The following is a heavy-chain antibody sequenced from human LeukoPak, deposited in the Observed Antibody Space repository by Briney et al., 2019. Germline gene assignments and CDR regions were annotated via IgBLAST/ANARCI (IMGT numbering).Heavy chain of an antibody. Sequence: PSETLSLTCAVYGGSFSGYYWSWLRQPPGKGLEWIGEINLSGSTNYNPSLKSRLTISIDTSKNQFSLKLSSVTAADTAVYYCARAWVQLNYFDYWGQGTLVTVSS. D-gene: IGHD5-18*01. J-gene: IGHJ4*02. V-gene: IGHV4-34*01. CDR1: GGSFSGYY. CDR2: INLSGST. CDR3: ARAWVQLNYFDY.